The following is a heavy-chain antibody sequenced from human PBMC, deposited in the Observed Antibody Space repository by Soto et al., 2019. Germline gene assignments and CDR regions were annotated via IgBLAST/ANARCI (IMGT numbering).Heavy chain of an antibody. J-gene: IGHJ6*02. V-gene: IGHV3-23*01. Sequence: EVQLLESGGGLVQPGGSLRLSCAASGFTFSSYAMSWVRQAPGKGLEWVSAISGSGGSTYYADFVKGRFTISRDNSKNTLYLQMNSLRAEDTAVYYCAKCQGGVPAATPYYYYGMDVWGQGTTVTVSS. CDR3: AKCQGGVPAATPYYYYGMDV. CDR2: ISGSGGST. CDR1: GFTFSSYA. D-gene: IGHD2-2*01.